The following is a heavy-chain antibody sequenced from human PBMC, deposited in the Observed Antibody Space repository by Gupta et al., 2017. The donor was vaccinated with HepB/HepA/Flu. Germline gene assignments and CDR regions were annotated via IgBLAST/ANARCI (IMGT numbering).Heavy chain of an antibody. J-gene: IGHJ4*02. Sequence: QGQLQESGPGLVKPSETLSLTCSVSGGSITNNYWSWIRQPPGKGLEWIGNIYYSGNTNYNPTHKGRATISIYTAKNQCSLKLSSVSAADTAVYYCARHPRPCSGWWWHFDDGGQGTLVTVSS. CDR2: IYYSGNT. CDR3: ARHPRPCSGWWWHFDD. CDR1: GGSITNNY. V-gene: IGHV4-59*08. D-gene: IGHD2-8*02.